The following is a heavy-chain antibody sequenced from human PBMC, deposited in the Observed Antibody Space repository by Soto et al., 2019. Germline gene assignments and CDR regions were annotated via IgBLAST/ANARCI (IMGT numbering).Heavy chain of an antibody. D-gene: IGHD5-12*01. CDR3: ARDRRWLPRGPNNWLDL. CDR2: IYYNGNS. CDR1: GGSINSGDYY. Sequence: SETLSLTCTVSGGSINSGDYYWTWVRQPPGKGLEWIGYIYYNGNSQHNPSLKSRVTMSIDTSKNQFSLNLSSVTAADTAVYYCARDRRWLPRGPNNWLDLWGQGTQVTVSS. V-gene: IGHV4-30-4*01. J-gene: IGHJ5*02.